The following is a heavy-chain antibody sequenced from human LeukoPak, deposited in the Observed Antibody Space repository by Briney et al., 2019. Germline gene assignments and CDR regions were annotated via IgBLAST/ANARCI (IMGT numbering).Heavy chain of an antibody. CDR2: IWYDGSNK. J-gene: IGHJ4*02. V-gene: IGHV3-33*01. Sequence: GGSLRLSCAASGFTFSSYGMHLVRQAPCKGLEWVGVIWYDGSNKYYADSVKGRFTISRDNSKNTLYLQMNSLRAEDTAVYYCAREADYYDSSGYYPLDYWGQGTLVTVSS. D-gene: IGHD3-22*01. CDR1: GFTFSSYG. CDR3: AREADYYDSSGYYPLDY.